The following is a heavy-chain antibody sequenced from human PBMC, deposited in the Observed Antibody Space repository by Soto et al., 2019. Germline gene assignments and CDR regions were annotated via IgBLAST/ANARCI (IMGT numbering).Heavy chain of an antibody. Sequence: GESLKISCKGSGYSFTSYWIGWVRQMPGKGLEWMGIIYPGDSDTRYSPSFQGQVTISADKSISTAYLQWSSLKASDTAMYYCARLPGITIFGVVPDDAFDIWGQGTMVTVSS. CDR1: GYSFTSYW. CDR3: ARLPGITIFGVVPDDAFDI. CDR2: IYPGDSDT. V-gene: IGHV5-51*01. D-gene: IGHD3-3*01. J-gene: IGHJ3*02.